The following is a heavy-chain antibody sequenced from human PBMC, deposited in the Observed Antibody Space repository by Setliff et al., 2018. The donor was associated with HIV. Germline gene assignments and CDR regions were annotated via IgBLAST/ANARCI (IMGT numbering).Heavy chain of an antibody. CDR2: INTDSGTP. J-gene: IGHJ6*03. D-gene: IGHD6-6*01. Sequence: GASVKVSCKASADTFTNCLINWVRQAPGQGLEWMGWINTDSGTPTYAQAFTGRFVFSLDTSVSTAFLQITSLKAEDTAVYYCAKQYSMYYYYYMDVWGKGTTVTVSS. CDR1: ADTFTNCL. CDR3: AKQYSMYYYYYMDV. V-gene: IGHV7-4-1*02.